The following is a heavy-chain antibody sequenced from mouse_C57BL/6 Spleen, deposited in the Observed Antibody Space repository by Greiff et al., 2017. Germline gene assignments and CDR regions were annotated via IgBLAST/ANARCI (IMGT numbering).Heavy chain of an antibody. V-gene: IGHV5-9-1*02. CDR1: GFTFSSYA. CDR3: TRGGTMVTTDSAWFAY. CDR2: ISSGGDYI. D-gene: IGHD2-2*01. J-gene: IGHJ3*01. Sequence: EVMLVESGEGLVKPGGSLKLSCAASGFTFSSYAMSWVRQTPEKRLEWVAYISSGGDYIYYADTVKGRFTISRDNARNTLYLQMSSLKSEDTAMYYCTRGGTMVTTDSAWFAYWGQGTLVTVSA.